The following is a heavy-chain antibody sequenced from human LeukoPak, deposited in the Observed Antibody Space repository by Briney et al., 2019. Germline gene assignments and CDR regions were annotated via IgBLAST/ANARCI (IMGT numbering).Heavy chain of an antibody. J-gene: IGHJ4*02. D-gene: IGHD4-11*01. CDR2: VSSGGSVM. V-gene: IGHV3-48*01. CDR1: GFTFSAYS. Sequence: PGGSLRLSCTASGFTFSAYSMQWVRQAPGKGLEYISYVSSGGSVMYYADSVKGRFTISRDNAKKSVYLQMNSLRAEDTAVYYCARKVTTVGGYYFDYWGQGTLVTVSS. CDR3: ARKVTTVGGYYFDY.